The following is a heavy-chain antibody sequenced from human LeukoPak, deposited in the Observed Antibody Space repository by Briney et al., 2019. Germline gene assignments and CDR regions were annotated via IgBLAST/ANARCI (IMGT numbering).Heavy chain of an antibody. D-gene: IGHD3-16*01. V-gene: IGHV4-39*01. CDR2: IYFSGST. J-gene: IGHJ4*02. CDR3: ARRRFGDSALDY. CDR1: GGSITSSSYY. Sequence: SETLSLTCTVSGGSITSSSYYWRWIPQPPGKGLEGIVIIYFSGSTYCNPSLKSRVTISVDTSKNQFSLNLSSVTAADTAVYYCARRRFGDSALDYWGQGTMVSVSS.